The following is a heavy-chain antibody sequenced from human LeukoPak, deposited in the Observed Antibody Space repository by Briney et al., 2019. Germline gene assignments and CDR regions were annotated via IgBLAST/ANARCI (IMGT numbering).Heavy chain of an antibody. CDR2: MNPNSGNT. D-gene: IGHD1-26*01. V-gene: IGHV1-8*01. CDR1: GYTFTSYD. Sequence: ASVKISCKASGYTFTSYDINWVRQATGQGLEWMRWMNPNSGNTGYAQKFKGRVTMTRNTSISTAYMELSSLRSEDTAVYYCARGSLLTLYSGNSHNWFDPWGQGTLVTVSS. J-gene: IGHJ5*02. CDR3: ARGSLLTLYSGNSHNWFDP.